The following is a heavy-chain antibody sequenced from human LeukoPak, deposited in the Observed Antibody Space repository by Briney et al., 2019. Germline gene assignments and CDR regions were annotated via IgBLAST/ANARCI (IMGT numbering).Heavy chain of an antibody. V-gene: IGHV4-59*01. D-gene: IGHD3-9*01. CDR1: GGSFSGYY. CDR3: ARDTPYDILTGYSQGAFDI. Sequence: SETLSLTCAVYGGSFSGYYWSWIRQPPGKGLEWIGYIYYSGSTNYNPSLKSRVTISVDTSKNQFSLKLSSVTAADTAVYYCARDTPYDILTGYSQGAFDIWGQGTMVTVSS. J-gene: IGHJ3*02. CDR2: IYYSGST.